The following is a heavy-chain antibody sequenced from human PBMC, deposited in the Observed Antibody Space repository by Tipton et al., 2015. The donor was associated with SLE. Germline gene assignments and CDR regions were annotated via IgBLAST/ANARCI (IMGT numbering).Heavy chain of an antibody. CDR2: IYHSGST. J-gene: IGHJ4*02. CDR3: ARLPYYYDSSGYPHLYYFDY. CDR1: GGSISSGYY. D-gene: IGHD3-22*01. Sequence: TLSLTCTVSGGSISSGYYWGWIRQPPGKGLEWIGSIYHSGSTYYNPSLKSRVTISVDTSKNQFSLKLSSVTAADTAVYYCARLPYYYDSSGYPHLYYFDYWGQGTLVTVSS. V-gene: IGHV4-38-2*02.